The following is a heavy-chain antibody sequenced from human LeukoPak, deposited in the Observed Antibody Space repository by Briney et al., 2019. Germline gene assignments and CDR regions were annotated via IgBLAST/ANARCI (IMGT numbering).Heavy chain of an antibody. D-gene: IGHD3-10*01. Sequence: SETLSLTCAVYGGSFSGYYWSWIRQPPGKGLEWIGEINHSGNTNSNPSLKSRVTMSVDTSKNQFSLKLSSLTAADTAMYYCARGYFFNYGSGSYYMDVWGKGTTVTVSS. CDR2: INHSGNT. J-gene: IGHJ6*03. CDR1: GGSFSGYY. CDR3: ARGYFFNYGSGSYYMDV. V-gene: IGHV4-34*01.